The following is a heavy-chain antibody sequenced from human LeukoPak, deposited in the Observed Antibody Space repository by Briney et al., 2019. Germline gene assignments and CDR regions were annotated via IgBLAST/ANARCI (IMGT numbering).Heavy chain of an antibody. Sequence: GGSLRLSCAASGFTFRSYWIHWVRQAPGKGLVWVSRIDNDGRDTIYADSVKGRFTISRDNAKNTLYLETSNLRAEDTAVYFCSRGGPNHAFDFWGQGTMVTVSS. D-gene: IGHD4/OR15-4a*01. CDR3: SRGGPNHAFDF. J-gene: IGHJ3*01. V-gene: IGHV3-74*01. CDR1: GFTFRSYW. CDR2: IDNDGRDT.